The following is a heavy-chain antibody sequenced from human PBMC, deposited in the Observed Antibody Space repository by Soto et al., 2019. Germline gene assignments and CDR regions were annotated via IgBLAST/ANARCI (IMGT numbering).Heavy chain of an antibody. Sequence: SETLSLTCTVSGGSITSSSYYWGWIRQPPGKGLEWIGSIYYTGSTYYNPSLKGRVTISVDTSKNQFSLKLRSVTAADTAVYYCMLGSGWKDFDYWGQGTLVTVSS. V-gene: IGHV4-39*01. CDR3: MLGSGWKDFDY. CDR1: GGSITSSSYY. J-gene: IGHJ4*02. CDR2: IYYTGST. D-gene: IGHD3-22*01.